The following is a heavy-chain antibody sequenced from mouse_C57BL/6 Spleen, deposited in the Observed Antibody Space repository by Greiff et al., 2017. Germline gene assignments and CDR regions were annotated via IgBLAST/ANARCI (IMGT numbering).Heavy chain of an antibody. CDR2: IYPGDGDT. CDR3: ASQFCGGYFDD. D-gene: IGHD6-1*01. CDR1: GYAFSSSW. Sequence: VQLQQSGPELVKPGASVKISCKASGYAFSSSWMNWVQQRPGKGLEWIGRIYPGDGDTNYNGKFKGKATLTADKSSSTAYMQLSSLTSEDSAVYFCASQFCGGYFDDWGTGTTVTVSS. J-gene: IGHJ1*03. V-gene: IGHV1-82*01.